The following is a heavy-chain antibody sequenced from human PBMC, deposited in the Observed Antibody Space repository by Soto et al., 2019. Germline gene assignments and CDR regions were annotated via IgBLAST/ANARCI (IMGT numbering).Heavy chain of an antibody. CDR2: IYYSGST. Sequence: SETLYLTGTVSGGSVSGGDYYWCWILQPPGKGLEWIGYIYYSGSTNYNPSLKSRVTMSVDTSENQFSLKLSSVIAAVTALYYCAGLTVLPPAVTDYWGQGTQVTVSS. CDR3: AGLTVLPPAVTDY. CDR1: GGSVSGGDYY. J-gene: IGHJ4*02. V-gene: IGHV4-61*08. D-gene: IGHD2-2*01.